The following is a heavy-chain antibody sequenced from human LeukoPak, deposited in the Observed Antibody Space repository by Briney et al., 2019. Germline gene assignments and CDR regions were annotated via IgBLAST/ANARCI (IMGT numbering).Heavy chain of an antibody. CDR1: GFTFNNYA. J-gene: IGHJ4*02. Sequence: PGPSLRLSCAASGFTFNNYAMSWVRQAPGKGLEWVSAILGSGRSAYYADSVKGRFTISRDNSKNSLFLQMNSLRVEDTALYYCSKWGDYDVLTGYYDSDFWGQGTLVTVSA. D-gene: IGHD3-9*01. V-gene: IGHV3-23*01. CDR2: ILGSGRSA. CDR3: SKWGDYDVLTGYYDSDF.